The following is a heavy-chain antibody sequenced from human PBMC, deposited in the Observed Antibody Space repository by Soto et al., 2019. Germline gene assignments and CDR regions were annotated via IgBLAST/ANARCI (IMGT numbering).Heavy chain of an antibody. CDR1: GFTFSSYS. D-gene: IGHD3-16*02. Sequence: LRLSCAASGFTFSSYSMNWVRQAPGKGLEWVSSISSSSSYIYYADSVKGRFTISRDNAKNSLYLQMNSLRAEDTAVYYCVRDYRELAGRGYFDYWGQGTLVTVSS. J-gene: IGHJ4*02. V-gene: IGHV3-21*01. CDR2: ISSSSSYI. CDR3: VRDYRELAGRGYFDY.